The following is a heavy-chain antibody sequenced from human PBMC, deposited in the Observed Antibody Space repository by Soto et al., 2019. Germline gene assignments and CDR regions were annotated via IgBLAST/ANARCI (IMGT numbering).Heavy chain of an antibody. CDR3: VVMGNVAVSNPRSFDY. CDR1: GATFSGYA. J-gene: IGHJ4*02. D-gene: IGHD6-19*01. CDR2: IVPIFETL. Sequence: QVQLVQSGAEVKKPGSSVKVSCKASGATFSGYAINWVRQVPGQGLEWLGRIVPIFETLNYAERFQGRVAITADESTTTVYMELTNLTHEDTAVYFCVVMGNVAVSNPRSFDYWGQGTQVTVSS. V-gene: IGHV1-69*18.